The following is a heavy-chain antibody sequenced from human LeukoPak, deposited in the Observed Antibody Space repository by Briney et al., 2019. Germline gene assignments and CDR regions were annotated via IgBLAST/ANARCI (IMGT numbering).Heavy chain of an antibody. CDR1: GFPFSSYA. V-gene: IGHV3-23*01. CDR3: ASLKVPDI. CDR2: IFGADKNTT. J-gene: IGHJ3*02. Sequence: GGSLRLSCAASGFPFSSYAMNWVRQAPGKGLEWVSIIFGADKNTTYYADSVKGRFTVSRDNSKNTLYLQMNSLRAEDTAVYYCASLKVPDIWGQGTMVTVSS. D-gene: IGHD3-16*01.